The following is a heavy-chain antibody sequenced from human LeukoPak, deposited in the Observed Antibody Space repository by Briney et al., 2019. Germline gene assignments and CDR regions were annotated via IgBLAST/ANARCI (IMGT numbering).Heavy chain of an antibody. D-gene: IGHD3-22*01. CDR2: ISFSGGGT. V-gene: IGHV3-23*01. CDR1: GFTFSDYT. J-gene: IGHJ3*02. CDR3: VKDNAMIAVVTAFDI. Sequence: PGGSLRLSCAPSGFTFSDYTMSWVRQAPGKGLEWVSAISFSGGGTYYADSVKGRFTISRDNSKNTLSLQMNSLRAEDTAVYYCVKDNAMIAVVTAFDIWGQGTMVTVSS.